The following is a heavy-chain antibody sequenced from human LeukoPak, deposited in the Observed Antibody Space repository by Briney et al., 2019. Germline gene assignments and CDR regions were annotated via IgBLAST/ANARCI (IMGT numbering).Heavy chain of an antibody. V-gene: IGHV4-34*01. CDR3: ARDGWGYCSGGSCYSGLDY. CDR1: GGSFSGYY. CDR2: INHSGST. D-gene: IGHD2-15*01. J-gene: IGHJ4*02. Sequence: NPSETLYLTCAVYGGSFSGYYWSWIRQPPGKGLEWIGEINHSGSTNYNPSLKSRVTMSVDTSKNQFSLKLSSVTAADTAVYYCARDGWGYCSGGSCYSGLDYWGQGTLVTVSS.